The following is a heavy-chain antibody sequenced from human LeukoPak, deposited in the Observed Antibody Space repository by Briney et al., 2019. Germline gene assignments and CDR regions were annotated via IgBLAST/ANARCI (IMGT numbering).Heavy chain of an antibody. D-gene: IGHD3-9*01. CDR2: IHYSGST. Sequence: KPSETLSLTCSVSGGSIRRSDYCWGWIRQSPGKGLEWIVAIHYSGSTYYNPSLMSRVTVFVATSKNQFSLTLSSLTATDTAVYYCARLPTGYPNWFDTWGQGTLVTVSS. CDR3: ARLPTGYPNWFDT. J-gene: IGHJ5*02. V-gene: IGHV4-39*01. CDR1: GGSIRRSDYC.